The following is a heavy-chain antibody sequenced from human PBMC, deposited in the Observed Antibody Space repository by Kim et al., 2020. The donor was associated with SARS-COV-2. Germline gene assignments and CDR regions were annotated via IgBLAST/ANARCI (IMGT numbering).Heavy chain of an antibody. Sequence: GGSLRLSCAASGFTFSSYFMNWVRQAPGKGLEWVSCISSSGSITYYADSVKGRFTISRDNAKNTLYLQMNSLRPEDTAVYYCARAGDHVLRCYYLFFYY. V-gene: IGHV3-21*01. CDR3: ARAGDHVLRCYYLFFYY. CDR2: ISSSGSIT. J-gene: IGHJ6*01. D-gene: IGHD3-22*01. CDR1: GFTFSSYF.